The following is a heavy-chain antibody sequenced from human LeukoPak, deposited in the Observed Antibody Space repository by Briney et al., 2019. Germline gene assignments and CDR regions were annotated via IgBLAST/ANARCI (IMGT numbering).Heavy chain of an antibody. CDR1: GFTFSDYY. J-gene: IGHJ4*02. Sequence: GGSLRLSCAASGFTFSDYYMSWIRQAPGKGLEWVSYISSSGSTIYYADSVKGRFTISRDNAKNSLYLQTNSLRAEDTAVYYCARARSRYPTVDYWGQGALVTVSS. CDR2: ISSSGSTI. V-gene: IGHV3-11*01. CDR3: ARARSRYPTVDY. D-gene: IGHD6-13*01.